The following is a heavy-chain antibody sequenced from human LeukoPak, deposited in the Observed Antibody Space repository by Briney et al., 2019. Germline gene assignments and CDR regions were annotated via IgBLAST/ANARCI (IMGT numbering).Heavy chain of an antibody. V-gene: IGHV3-53*01. CDR3: AKDGDSSGWSDIDY. CDR2: IYSGGST. CDR1: GFTVSRNY. D-gene: IGHD6-19*01. J-gene: IGHJ4*02. Sequence: GSLRLSCAASGFTVSRNYMTWVRQAPGKGLEWVSVIYSGGSTYYADSVKGRFTISRDNSKNTLYLQMNSLRAEDTAVYYCAKDGDSSGWSDIDYWGQGTLVTVSS.